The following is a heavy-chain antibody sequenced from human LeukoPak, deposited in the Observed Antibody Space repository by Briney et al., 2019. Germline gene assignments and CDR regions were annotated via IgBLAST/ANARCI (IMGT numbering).Heavy chain of an antibody. V-gene: IGHV3-23*01. Sequence: GESLKISCAASGFTFNNYAMTWVRQAPGKGLQWVATVNTGGGAYYAGSVKGRFTISRDNSRNTLYLQMNSLRAEDTALYYCARDLHEYYFDFWGQGTLVTVSS. CDR3: ARDLHEYYFDF. CDR1: GFTFNNYA. CDR2: VNTGGGA. J-gene: IGHJ4*02.